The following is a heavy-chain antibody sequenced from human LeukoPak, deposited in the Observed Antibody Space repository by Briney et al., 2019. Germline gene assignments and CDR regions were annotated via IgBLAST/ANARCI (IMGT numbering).Heavy chain of an antibody. J-gene: IGHJ4*02. CDR3: ATLSYYDSSGTRDY. D-gene: IGHD3-22*01. Sequence: PSETLSLTCTVSGGSISSYYWSWIRQPAGKGLEWIGRIYTSGSTNYNPSLKSRVTMSVDTSKNQFSLKLSSVTAADTAVYYCATLSYYDSSGTRDYWGQGTLVTVSS. V-gene: IGHV4-4*07. CDR2: IYTSGST. CDR1: GGSISSYY.